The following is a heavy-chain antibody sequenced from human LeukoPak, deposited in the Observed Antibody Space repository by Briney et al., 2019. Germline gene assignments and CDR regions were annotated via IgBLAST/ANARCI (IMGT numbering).Heavy chain of an antibody. D-gene: IGHD2-2*01. V-gene: IGHV1-46*01. CDR2: INPSGGST. CDR1: GYTFTSYG. Sequence: GASVKVSCKASGYTFTSYGISWVRQAPGQGLEWMGIINPSGGSTSYAQKFQGRVTMTRDTSTSTAYMELSSLRSEDTAVYYCARSSIVVVPAAISPILDYWGQGTLVTVSS. CDR3: ARSSIVVVPAAISPILDY. J-gene: IGHJ4*02.